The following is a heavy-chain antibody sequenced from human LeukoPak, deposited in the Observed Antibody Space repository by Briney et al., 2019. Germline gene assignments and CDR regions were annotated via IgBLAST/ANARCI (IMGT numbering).Heavy chain of an antibody. D-gene: IGHD7-27*01. V-gene: IGHV4-59*12. Sequence: SETLSLTCTVSGGSIVSYYWSWIRQPPGKGLEWIGYIYYTGSTNYNPSLKSRVTISVDTSKNQFSLKLSSVTAADTAVYYCARDRSLLTGEFWFDPWGQGTLVTVSS. CDR3: ARDRSLLTGEFWFDP. J-gene: IGHJ5*02. CDR2: IYYTGST. CDR1: GGSIVSYY.